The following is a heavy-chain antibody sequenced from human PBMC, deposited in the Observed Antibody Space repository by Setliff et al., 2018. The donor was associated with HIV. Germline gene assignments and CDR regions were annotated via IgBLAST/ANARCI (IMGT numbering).Heavy chain of an antibody. CDR3: ARDWRHGYDLNFDY. CDR1: GFTFSTYW. CDR2: TQQDGDEI. Sequence: GGSLRLSCAASGFTFSTYWMTWVRQAPGQGLEWVANTQQDGDEIYYLDSVKGRFTISRDNAKNSLYLQMVSLRAEDTAVYYCARDWRHGYDLNFDYWGQGTLVTVSS. V-gene: IGHV3-7*01. D-gene: IGHD5-12*01. J-gene: IGHJ4*02.